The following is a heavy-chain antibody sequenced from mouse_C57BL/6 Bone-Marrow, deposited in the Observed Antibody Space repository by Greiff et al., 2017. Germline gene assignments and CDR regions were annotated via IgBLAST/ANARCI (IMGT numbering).Heavy chain of an antibody. D-gene: IGHD2-2*01. CDR3: ATLYGYDVGEYYFDY. CDR2: INYDGSST. Sequence: EVQLVESEGGLVQPGSSMKLSCTASGFTFSDYYMAWVRQVPEKGLEWVANINYDGSSTYYLDSLKSRFIISRDNAKNILYLQMSSLKSEDTATYYCATLYGYDVGEYYFDYWGQGTTLTVSS. CDR1: GFTFSDYY. V-gene: IGHV5-16*01. J-gene: IGHJ2*01.